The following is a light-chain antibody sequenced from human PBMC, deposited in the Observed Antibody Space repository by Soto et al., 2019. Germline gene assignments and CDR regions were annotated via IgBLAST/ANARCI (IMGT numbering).Light chain of an antibody. V-gene: IGLV2-14*01. J-gene: IGLJ1*01. CDR1: SSDVGGYNY. Sequence: QSALTQPASVSGSPGQSITISCTGTSSDVGGYNYVSWYQQHPGKAPKLMTYDVSNRPSGVSNRFSGSKSGNTASLTISGLQAEDEADYYCSSYTSSSPFFGTGTKLTVL. CDR2: DVS. CDR3: SSYTSSSPF.